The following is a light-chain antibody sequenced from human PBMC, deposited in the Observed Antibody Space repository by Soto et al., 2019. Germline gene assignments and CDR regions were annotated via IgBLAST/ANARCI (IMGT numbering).Light chain of an antibody. V-gene: IGLV1-40*01. J-gene: IGLJ1*01. CDR3: QSYDSSLSGV. CDR2: GNS. Sequence: QSVLTQPPSASGTPGQRVTISCSGDDSNIGSSHVYWYQHLPGTAPTLLIYGNSNRPSGVPDRFSGSKSGTSASLAITGLQAEDEADYYCQSYDSSLSGVFGSGTKLTVL. CDR1: DSNIGSSH.